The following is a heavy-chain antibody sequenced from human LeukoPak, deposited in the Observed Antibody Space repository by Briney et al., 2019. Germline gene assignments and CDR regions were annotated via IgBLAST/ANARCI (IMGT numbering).Heavy chain of an antibody. CDR2: IYTGGFT. V-gene: IGHV3-53*01. J-gene: IGHJ4*02. Sequence: GGSLRLSCVASGFSVSDNYMSWVRQAPGKGLEWVAIIYTGGFTYYGDSVKGRFTISRDTSKNTRYLHMNNLRAEDTAVYFCAKDTDLDCWGQGTEVTVSS. D-gene: IGHD4-11*01. CDR1: GFSVSDNY. CDR3: AKDTDLDC.